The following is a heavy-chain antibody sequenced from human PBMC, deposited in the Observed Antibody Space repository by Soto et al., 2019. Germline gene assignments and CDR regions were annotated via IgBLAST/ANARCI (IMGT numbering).Heavy chain of an antibody. CDR1: GYTFSGYY. J-gene: IGHJ4*02. CDR3: ARSLLNVILPLGY. CDR2: IDTLSGDT. Sequence: ASVKVSCKASGYTFSGYYMHWVRQAPGQGLEWMGWIDTLSGDTSFPQKFQGRLAMTRDTSIDTVFMEVSRLTSDDTAIYYCARSLLNVILPLGYWGQGTLVTVSS. D-gene: IGHD3-3*02. V-gene: IGHV1-2*02.